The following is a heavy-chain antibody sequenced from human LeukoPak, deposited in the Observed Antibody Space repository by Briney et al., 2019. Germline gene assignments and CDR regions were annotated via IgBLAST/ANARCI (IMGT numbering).Heavy chain of an antibody. V-gene: IGHV1-2*02. D-gene: IGHD1-26*01. Sequence: ASVKVSCKASGYTFTGYYMHWVRQAPGQGLEWMGWINPNSGGTNYAQKFQGRVTMTRDTSISTAYMELSRLRFDDTAVYYCARTEAGIVGATVDFDYWGQGTLVTVSS. CDR2: INPNSGGT. CDR3: ARTEAGIVGATVDFDY. J-gene: IGHJ4*02. CDR1: GYTFTGYY.